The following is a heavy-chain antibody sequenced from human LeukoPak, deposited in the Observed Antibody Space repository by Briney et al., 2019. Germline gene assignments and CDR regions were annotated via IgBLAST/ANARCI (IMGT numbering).Heavy chain of an antibody. CDR3: AEANWVSNADAVW. Sequence: GGSLRLSCAASGFSFSNYAMSWVRQAPARGPEWVSCMKGGGETFYADSVKGRFTLSRDDSRNTVYLQLNKLRVEDTAIYYCAEANWVSNADAVWWGQGTQVTVSS. V-gene: IGHV3-23*01. J-gene: IGHJ1*01. CDR2: MKGGGET. CDR1: GFSFSNYA. D-gene: IGHD1-1*01.